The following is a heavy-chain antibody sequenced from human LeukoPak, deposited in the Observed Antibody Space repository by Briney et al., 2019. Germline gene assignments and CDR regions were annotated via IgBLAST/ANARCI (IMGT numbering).Heavy chain of an antibody. V-gene: IGHV4-4*09. CDR3: ARHKAYSGYDFLDY. Sequence: KPSETLSLTCSVSGGSISGYYWSWIRQPPGKGLEWIWHIYTSGSTNYNPSLKSRLTISADTSKNQFSLQLTSVSAADTAVYYCARHKAYSGYDFLDYWGQGTLVTVSS. D-gene: IGHD5-12*01. CDR2: IYTSGST. J-gene: IGHJ4*02. CDR1: GGSISGYY.